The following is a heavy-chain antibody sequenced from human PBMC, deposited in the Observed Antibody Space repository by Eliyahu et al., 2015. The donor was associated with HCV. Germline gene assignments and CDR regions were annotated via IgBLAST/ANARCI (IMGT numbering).Heavy chain of an antibody. CDR3: ARDGPQQWLDPPYFDY. D-gene: IGHD6-19*01. V-gene: IGHV3-64*01. Sequence: EVQLVESGGGLVQPGGSLRLSCAASGFTFSSYAMHWVRQAPGKGLEYVSAISSNGGSTYYANSVKGRFTISRDNSKNTLYLQMGSLRAEDMAVYYCARDGPQQWLDPPYFDYWGQGTLVTVSS. CDR2: ISSNGGST. CDR1: GFTFSSYA. J-gene: IGHJ4*02.